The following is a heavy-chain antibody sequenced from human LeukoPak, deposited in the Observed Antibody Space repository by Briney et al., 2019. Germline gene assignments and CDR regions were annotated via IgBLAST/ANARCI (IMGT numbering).Heavy chain of an antibody. CDR2: IYTSGST. V-gene: IGHV4-4*07. D-gene: IGHD3-10*01. J-gene: IGHJ4*02. Sequence: PSETLSLTCTVSGGSISSYYWSWIRQPAGKGLEWIGRIYTSGSTNYNPSLKSRVTMSVDTSKNQFSLKLSSVTAADTAVYYCARGGGGSGSYYNGLNYWGQGTLVTVSS. CDR3: ARGGGGSGSYYNGLNY. CDR1: GGSISSYY.